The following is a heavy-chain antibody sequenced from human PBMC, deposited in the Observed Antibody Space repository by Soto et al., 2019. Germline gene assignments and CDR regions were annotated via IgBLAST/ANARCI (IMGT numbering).Heavy chain of an antibody. CDR1: GYSFTSYW. J-gene: IGHJ6*02. D-gene: IGHD2-15*01. CDR3: ARQDIVVVVADYYYYYGMDV. V-gene: IGHV5-10-1*01. CDR2: IDPSDSYT. Sequence: GESMKISCKGSGYSFTSYWISWVRQMPGKGLEWMGRIDPSDSYTNYSPSFQGHVTISADKSISTAYLQWSSLKASDTAMYYCARQDIVVVVADYYYYYGMDVWGQGTTVTVSS.